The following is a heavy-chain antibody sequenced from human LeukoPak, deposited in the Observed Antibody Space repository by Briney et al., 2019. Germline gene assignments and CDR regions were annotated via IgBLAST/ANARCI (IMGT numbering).Heavy chain of an antibody. D-gene: IGHD2-15*01. Sequence: GGPLRLSCGASGFTFSSYAMHGVRRAPGKGREWVAVISYDRSTKYYADSVNGRSTLSSHNSNKPLYLQTNTPRAEDTPVYYCARPPRYSSRGSCPMSDSWGQGTLVTVSS. CDR3: ARPPRYSSRGSCPMSDS. CDR1: GFTFSSYA. J-gene: IGHJ4*02. CDR2: ISYDRSTK. V-gene: IGHV3-30-3*01.